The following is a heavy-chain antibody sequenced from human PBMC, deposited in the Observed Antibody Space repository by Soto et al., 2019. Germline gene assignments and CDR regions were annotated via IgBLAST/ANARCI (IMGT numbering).Heavy chain of an antibody. CDR2: INHSGST. V-gene: IGHV4-34*01. CDR1: GGSFSGYY. CDR3: ARRYCSGGSCYSSGGYYYYYYMDV. D-gene: IGHD2-15*01. Sequence: PSETLSLTCAVYGGSFSGYYWSWIRQPPGKGLEWIGEINHSGSTNYNPSLKSRVTISVDTSKNQFSLKLSSVTAADTAVYYCARRYCSGGSCYSSGGYYYYYYMDVWGKGTTVTVSS. J-gene: IGHJ6*03.